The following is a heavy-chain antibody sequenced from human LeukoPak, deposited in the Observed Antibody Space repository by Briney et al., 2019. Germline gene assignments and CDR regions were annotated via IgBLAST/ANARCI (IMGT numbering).Heavy chain of an antibody. D-gene: IGHD3-3*01. CDR3: ARDRAWNYFDY. Sequence: GGSLRLSCAPSGFTFSRHGMHWVRQAPGKGLEWVAIISNDGSRKYYAHSVEGRFTISRDNSKNTLYLQMDSLRAEDTAVYYCARDRAWNYFDYWGQGTLVTISS. CDR1: GFTFSRHG. J-gene: IGHJ4*02. V-gene: IGHV3-30*03. CDR2: ISNDGSRK.